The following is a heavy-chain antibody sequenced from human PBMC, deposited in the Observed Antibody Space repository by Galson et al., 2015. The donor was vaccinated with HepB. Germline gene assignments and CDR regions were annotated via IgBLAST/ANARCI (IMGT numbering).Heavy chain of an antibody. CDR3: ARDLILSNTRNLDF. V-gene: IGHV1-18*01. CDR2: ISGYNAKT. Sequence: SVKVSCKASGYTFSNYGFSWVRQAPGQGLEWMGWISGYNAKTKYAQKFQGRVTMTTDTFTTTAYMEVRSLRSDDTAVYYCARDLILSNTRNLDFWGQGTLVTVSS. D-gene: IGHD2-2*01. J-gene: IGHJ4*02. CDR1: GYTFSNYG.